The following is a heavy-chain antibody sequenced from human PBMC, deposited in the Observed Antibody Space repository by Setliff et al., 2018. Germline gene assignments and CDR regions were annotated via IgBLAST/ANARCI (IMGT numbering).Heavy chain of an antibody. CDR1: GFSVSTFS. V-gene: IGHV3-30*02. D-gene: IGHD3-3*01. CDR3: VKVSGRFDAGFDS. J-gene: IGHJ4*02. CDR2: TRYDGSSK. Sequence: PGGSLRLSCAASGFSVSTFSMHWVRQTPVKGLEWVAFTRYDGSSKYHADSVKGRFTISRDNSKNTLYLQMNSLRPEDTAVYYCVKVSGRFDAGFDSWGQGTLVTVSS.